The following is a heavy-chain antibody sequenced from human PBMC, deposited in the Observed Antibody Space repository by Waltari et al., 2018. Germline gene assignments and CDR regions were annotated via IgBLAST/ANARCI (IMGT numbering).Heavy chain of an antibody. D-gene: IGHD3-10*01. CDR3: ATSRRGPDN. CDR1: GFIFNNYA. J-gene: IGHJ4*02. CDR2: TSAFGTSS. V-gene: IGHV3-23*01. Sequence: EVQLLESGGGLVQPGGSLRLSCVGSGFIFNNYAMTWVRQAPGNGLEWLSGTSAFGTSSYYADAVKGRFTISRENSKNTLYLQMNGLTVADTAVYYCATSRRGPDNWGQGTLVTVSS.